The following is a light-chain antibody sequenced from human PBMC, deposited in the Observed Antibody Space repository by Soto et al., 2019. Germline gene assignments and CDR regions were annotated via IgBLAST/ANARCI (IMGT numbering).Light chain of an antibody. CDR1: GSDVGGYNY. J-gene: IGLJ1*01. CDR2: DVS. CDR3: SSYTSSSTHG. V-gene: IGLV2-14*01. Sequence: QSALTQPASVSGSPGQSITISCTGTGSDVGGYNYVSWYQQHPGKAPKLMIYDVSNRPSGVSNRFSGSKSGNTASLTISGLQAEDEADYYCSSYTSSSTHGFGTGTKVTVL.